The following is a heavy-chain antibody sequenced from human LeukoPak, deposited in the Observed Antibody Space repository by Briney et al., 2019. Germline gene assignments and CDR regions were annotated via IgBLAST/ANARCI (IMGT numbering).Heavy chain of an antibody. CDR2: IYNSGIT. D-gene: IGHD3-10*01. V-gene: IGHV4-61*01. CDR3: ARRASGSGSYY. CDR1: GGSVSSGNYY. Sequence: SETLSLTCTVSGGSVSSGNYYWSWIRQPPGKVLEWIGYIYNSGITNYNPSLKSRVTISVDTSKNQFSLKLSSVTAADTAVYYCARRASGSGSYYWGQGTLVTVSS. J-gene: IGHJ4*02.